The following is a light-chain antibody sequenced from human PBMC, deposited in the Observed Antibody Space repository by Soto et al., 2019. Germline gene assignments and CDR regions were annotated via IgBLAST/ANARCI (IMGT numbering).Light chain of an antibody. CDR2: AAS. CDR3: QKYNSAPLP. J-gene: IGKJ4*01. Sequence: DIQMTQSPSSLSASLGDRVTITCRASQGIGVYLAWFQQKPGKVPKLLIYAASTLQSGVPSRFSGSGSGTDFTLTITSLPPEDVATYYCQKYNSAPLPFGGGTKVEIK. CDR1: QGIGVY. V-gene: IGKV1-27*01.